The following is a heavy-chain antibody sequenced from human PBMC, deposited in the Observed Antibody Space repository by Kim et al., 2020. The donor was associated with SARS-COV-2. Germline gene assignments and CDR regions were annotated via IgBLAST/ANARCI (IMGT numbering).Heavy chain of an antibody. D-gene: IGHD3-10*01. Sequence: ASVKVSCKASGYTFTSYGISWVRKTPGQGLEWMGWISAYNGNTNYAQKLQGRVTMTTDTSTSTAYMELRSLRSDDTAVYYSARDWAMDQGVIIVYGMDVWSQVTTVTISS. J-gene: IGHJ6*02. CDR1: GYTFTSYG. CDR3: ARDWAMDQGVIIVYGMDV. V-gene: IGHV1-18*01. CDR2: ISAYNGNT.